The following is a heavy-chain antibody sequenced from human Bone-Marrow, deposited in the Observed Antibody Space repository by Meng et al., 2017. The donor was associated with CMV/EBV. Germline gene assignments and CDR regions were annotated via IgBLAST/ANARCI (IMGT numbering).Heavy chain of an antibody. V-gene: IGHV4-34*01. CDR1: GGSFSGYY. D-gene: IGHD2-2*01. CDR3: ARGQRYHPYYYYGMDA. J-gene: IGHJ6*02. Sequence: GSLRLSCAVYGGSFSGYYWSWIRQPPGKGLEWIGEINHSGSTNYNPSLKSRVTISVDTSKNQFSLKLSSVTAADTAVYYCARGQRYHPYYYYGMDAWGQGTTVTVSS. CDR2: INHSGST.